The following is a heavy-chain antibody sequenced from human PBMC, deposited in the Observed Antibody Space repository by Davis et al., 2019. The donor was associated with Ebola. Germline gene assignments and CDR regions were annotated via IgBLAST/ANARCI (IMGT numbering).Heavy chain of an antibody. V-gene: IGHV3-30*04. CDR1: GFTFSSYA. J-gene: IGHJ4*02. Sequence: GESLKISCAASGFTFSSYAMHWVRQAPGKGLEWVAVISYDGSNKYYADSVKGRFTISRDNAKNSLYLQMNSLRAEDTAVYHCARRGIAVAGTDYWGQGTLVTVSS. CDR3: ARRGIAVAGTDY. CDR2: ISYDGSNK. D-gene: IGHD6-19*01.